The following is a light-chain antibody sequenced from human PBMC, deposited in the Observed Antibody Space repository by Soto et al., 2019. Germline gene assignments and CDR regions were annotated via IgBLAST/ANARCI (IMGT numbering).Light chain of an antibody. Sequence: QSVLTQPPSASGTPGQRVTISCSGSSSNIGSNYVYWYRQLPGTAPKLLIYKNNQRPSGVPDRFSGSKSATSASLAISGLRSEDEADYYCATWDDSLSVWVFGGGTKLTVL. CDR1: SSNIGSNY. CDR2: KNN. J-gene: IGLJ3*02. V-gene: IGLV1-47*01. CDR3: ATWDDSLSVWV.